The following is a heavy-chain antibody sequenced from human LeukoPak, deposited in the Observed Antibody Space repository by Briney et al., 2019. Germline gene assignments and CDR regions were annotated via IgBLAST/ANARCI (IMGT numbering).Heavy chain of an antibody. CDR1: GYIFPSHW. CDR2: IYPGDSDT. J-gene: IGHJ3*02. Sequence: GESLKISCKGSGYIFPSHWIAGVRQMPAKGLEWMGIIYPGDSDTTYSPSFQGQVTISADKSVSTAYLQWSSLKASDTAIYYCARQSVSSSYAFDIWGQGTMVTVSS. CDR3: ARQSVSSSYAFDI. D-gene: IGHD6-13*01. V-gene: IGHV5-51*01.